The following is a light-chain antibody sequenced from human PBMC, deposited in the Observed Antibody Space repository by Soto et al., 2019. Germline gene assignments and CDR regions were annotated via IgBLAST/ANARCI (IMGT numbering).Light chain of an antibody. CDR3: QQSYRTPYS. Sequence: DIQMTKSPSSLSASVGDRVTITCRASQGISTYLVWYQQRQGRAPKLLIYDASSLLSGVPSRFSGSRSGTDFTLTISSLQPEDFATYYCQQSYRTPYSFGQGTKLET. V-gene: IGKV1-39*01. CDR1: QGISTY. CDR2: DAS. J-gene: IGKJ2*03.